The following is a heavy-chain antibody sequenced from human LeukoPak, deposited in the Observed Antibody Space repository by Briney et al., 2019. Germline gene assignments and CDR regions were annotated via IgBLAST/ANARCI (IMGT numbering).Heavy chain of an antibody. J-gene: IGHJ4*02. D-gene: IGHD2-2*01. CDR3: ASRIVVVPAGLPADQIAAPSEEDY. CDR1: GYTFTGYY. V-gene: IGHV1-2*07. Sequence: ASVKVSCKASGYTFTGYYIHWVRQAPGQGLEWMGWINPKTGVTRSAHQFQGRVTMTRDTSISTAYMELSRLRSDDTAVYYCASRIVVVPAGLPADQIAAPSEEDYWGQGTLVTVSS. CDR2: INPKTGVT.